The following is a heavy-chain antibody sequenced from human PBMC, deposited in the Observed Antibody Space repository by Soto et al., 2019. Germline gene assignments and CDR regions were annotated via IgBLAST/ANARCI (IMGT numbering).Heavy chain of an antibody. CDR1: GGSISSGDYY. CDR3: ARIMTTVTTVWFDP. V-gene: IGHV4-30-4*01. D-gene: IGHD4-17*01. CDR2: IYYSGST. Sequence: PSETLSLTCTVSGGSISSGDYYWSWIRQPPGKGLEWIGYIYYSGSTYYNPSLKSRVTISVDTSKNQFSLKLSSVTAADTAVYYCARIMTTVTTVWFDPWGQETLVTVSS. J-gene: IGHJ5*02.